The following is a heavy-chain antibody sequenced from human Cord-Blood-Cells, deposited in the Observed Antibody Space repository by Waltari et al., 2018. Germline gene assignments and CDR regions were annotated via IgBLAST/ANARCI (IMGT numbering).Heavy chain of an antibody. V-gene: IGHV4-34*01. CDR1: GGSFSGYS. J-gene: IGHJ4*02. CDR3: ARERLGWLEVFDY. D-gene: IGHD5-18*01. CDR2: INHSGST. Sequence: QVQLQQWGAGLLKPSETLSLTCAVYGGSFSGYSCSWIRQPPGKGLEWIGEINHSGSTNYNPSLKSRVTISVDTSKNQFSLKLSSVTAADTAVYYCARERLGWLEVFDYWGQGTLVTVSS.